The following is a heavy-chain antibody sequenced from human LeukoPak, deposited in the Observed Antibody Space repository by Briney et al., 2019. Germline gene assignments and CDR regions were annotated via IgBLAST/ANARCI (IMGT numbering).Heavy chain of an antibody. V-gene: IGHV4-34*01. J-gene: IGHJ4*02. D-gene: IGHD3-9*01. CDR1: GGSFSGYY. Sequence: SETLSLTCAVYGGSFSGYYWSWIRQPPGKGLEWIGEINHSGSTNYNPSLKSRVTISVDTSKNQFSLKLSSVTAADTAVYYCARRGDILTGFPFDYWGQGTLVTVSS. CDR2: INHSGST. CDR3: ARRGDILTGFPFDY.